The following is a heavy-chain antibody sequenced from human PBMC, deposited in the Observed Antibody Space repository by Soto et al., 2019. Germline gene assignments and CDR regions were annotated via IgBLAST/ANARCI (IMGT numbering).Heavy chain of an antibody. CDR3: ARDRQSSGWLDAFDI. V-gene: IGHV3-53*04. D-gene: IGHD6-19*01. J-gene: IGHJ3*02. CDR1: GFTVSSNY. CDR2: IFTGGST. Sequence: GGSLRLSCAASGFTVSSNYMSWVRQAPGKGLEWVSVIFTGGSTYYADSVKGRFTISRHSSMNTVYLQMDSLRAEDTAVYYCARDRQSSGWLDAFDIWGQGTMVTVSS.